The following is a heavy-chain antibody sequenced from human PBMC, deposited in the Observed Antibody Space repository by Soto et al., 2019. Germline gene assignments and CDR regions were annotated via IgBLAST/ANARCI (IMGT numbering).Heavy chain of an antibody. CDR1: GGSISSSSYY. J-gene: IGHJ4*02. D-gene: IGHD7-27*01. CDR3: ARRSGSCFDY. CDR2: IYYRGNT. V-gene: IGHV4-39*01. Sequence: PSETLSLTCTVSGGSISSSSYYWGWIRQPPGKGLEWIGSIYYRGNTYYNPSLKSRVTISVDTSKNQFSLKLSSVTAADTAVYYCARRSGSCFDYWGQGTLVTVSS.